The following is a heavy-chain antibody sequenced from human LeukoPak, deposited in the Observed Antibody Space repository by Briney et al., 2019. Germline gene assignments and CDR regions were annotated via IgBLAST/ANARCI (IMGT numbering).Heavy chain of an antibody. D-gene: IGHD2-2*01. CDR3: AKDPGVVPAHYFDY. CDR2: TGSTGVST. Sequence: GGSLRLSCAASGFTFSSYAMNWVRQAPGKGLEWVSGTGSTGVSTFYADSVKGRFTVSRDNSKNTLSLQMNSLSAEDTAVYYCAKDPGVVPAHYFDYWGQGTLVTVSS. CDR1: GFTFSSYA. V-gene: IGHV3-23*01. J-gene: IGHJ4*02.